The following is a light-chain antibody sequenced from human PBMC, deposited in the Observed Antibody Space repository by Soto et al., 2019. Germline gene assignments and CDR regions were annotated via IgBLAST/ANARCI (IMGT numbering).Light chain of an antibody. V-gene: IGKV3-20*01. CDR3: QQYNSYSPYT. CDR2: GAS. J-gene: IGKJ4*01. Sequence: IVLTQSPGTLSLSPGEKATLSCRASQSVSSSSLAWYQQKPGQAPRLLIYGASTRATGIPARFSGSGSGTELTLTISSLQPDDFATYYCQQYNSYSPYTFGGGPKVDIK. CDR1: QSVSSSS.